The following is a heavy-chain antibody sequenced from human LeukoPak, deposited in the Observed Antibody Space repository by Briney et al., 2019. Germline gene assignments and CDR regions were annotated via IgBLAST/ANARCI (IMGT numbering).Heavy chain of an antibody. CDR2: IYTSGST. D-gene: IGHD3-22*01. Sequence: KPSETLSLTCAVSGYSIRSGYYWSWIRQPAGKGLEWIGRIYTSGSTNYNPSLKSRVTISVDKSKNQFSLKLSSVTAADTAVYYCASLNYYDSSGGWFDPWGQGTLVTVSS. V-gene: IGHV4-4*07. CDR1: GYSIRSGYY. CDR3: ASLNYYDSSGGWFDP. J-gene: IGHJ5*02.